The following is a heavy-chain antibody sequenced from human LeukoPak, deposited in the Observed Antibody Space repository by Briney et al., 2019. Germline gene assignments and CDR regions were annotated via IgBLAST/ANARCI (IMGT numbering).Heavy chain of an antibody. Sequence: ASVKVSRKASGYTFTRYPMHWVRQAPRQRPEWVGWINAGNANTKNSTERQGKVTTNRDTAAITGYMEPSSLSSEDTAVYYCARDQPPYYGIVTGHQTYYCYGMDVWGQGTTVTVSS. CDR3: ARDQPPYYGIVTGHQTYYCYGMDV. D-gene: IGHD3-9*01. V-gene: IGHV1-3*01. CDR2: INAGNANT. CDR1: GYTFTRYP. J-gene: IGHJ6*02.